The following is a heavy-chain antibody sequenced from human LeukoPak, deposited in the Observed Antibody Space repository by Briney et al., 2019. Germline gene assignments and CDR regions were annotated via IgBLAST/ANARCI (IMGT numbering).Heavy chain of an antibody. J-gene: IGHJ4*02. CDR3: ARSSTGYDPAFEY. Sequence: SETLSLTCSVSGGSINSYYWSWIRQPPGKGLEWIGYIFYSGRANHSGKTSYNPSLTSRVTISVDTSKNQFSLKVTSVTAADTAVYYCARSSTGYDPAFEYWGQGTLVTVSS. V-gene: IGHV4-59*08. D-gene: IGHD5-12*01. CDR2: IFYSGRA. CDR1: GGSINSYY.